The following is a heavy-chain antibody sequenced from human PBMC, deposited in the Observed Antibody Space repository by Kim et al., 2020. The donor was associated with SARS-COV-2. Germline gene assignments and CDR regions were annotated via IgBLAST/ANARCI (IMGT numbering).Heavy chain of an antibody. Sequence: SFQGQVTISADKSISTAYLQWGSLKASDTAMYYCARGIAVAGTEGDFDYWGQGTLVTVSS. CDR3: ARGIAVAGTEGDFDY. D-gene: IGHD6-19*01. J-gene: IGHJ4*02. V-gene: IGHV5-51*01.